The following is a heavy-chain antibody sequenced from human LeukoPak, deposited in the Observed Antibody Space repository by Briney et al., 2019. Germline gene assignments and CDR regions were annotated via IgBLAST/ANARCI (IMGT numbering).Heavy chain of an antibody. CDR2: ISGSGGST. V-gene: IGHV3-23*01. CDR1: GFTLSSYW. Sequence: GGSLRLSCAASGFTLSSYWMSWVRQAPGKGLEWVSAISGSGGSTYYADSVKGRFTISRDNSKNTLYLQMNSLRAEDTAVYYCAKGPSLRFLEWLYRNWGQGTLVTVSS. D-gene: IGHD3-3*01. CDR3: AKGPSLRFLEWLYRN. J-gene: IGHJ4*02.